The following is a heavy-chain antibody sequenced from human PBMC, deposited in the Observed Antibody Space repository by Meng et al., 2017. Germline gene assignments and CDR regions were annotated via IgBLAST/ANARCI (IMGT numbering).Heavy chain of an antibody. CDR1: GFTFGDYA. D-gene: IGHD2-21*02. V-gene: IGHV3-49*04. Sequence: GGLLRSPCTALGFTFGDYAMSWVRQAPGKGLEWVGFIRGQAYGGTTEYAASVKGRFTISRDDSKSIAYLQMNSLKTEDTAVYYCTRDRTYCGGDCYSPNAFDIWGQGTMVTVSS. CDR2: IRGQAYGGTT. J-gene: IGHJ3*02. CDR3: TRDRTYCGGDCYSPNAFDI.